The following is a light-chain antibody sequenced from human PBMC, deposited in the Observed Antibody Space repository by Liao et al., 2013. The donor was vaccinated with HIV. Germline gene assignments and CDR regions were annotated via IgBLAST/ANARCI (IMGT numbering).Light chain of an antibody. J-gene: IGLJ1*01. Sequence: SYELTQPPSVSVSPGQTATITCSGAKLGDKYACWYQQKSGQSPVLVIYEDTKRPSGIPERFSGSNSGNTATLTISGTQAMDEADYYCQAWDSITASYVFGTGTQGHRP. V-gene: IGLV3-1*01. CDR1: KLGDKY. CDR2: EDT. CDR3: QAWDSITASYV.